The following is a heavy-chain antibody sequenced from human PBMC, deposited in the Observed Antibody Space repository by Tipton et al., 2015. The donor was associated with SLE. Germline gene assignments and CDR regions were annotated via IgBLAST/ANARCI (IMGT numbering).Heavy chain of an antibody. D-gene: IGHD2-15*01. CDR2: IYYSGST. V-gene: IGHV4-59*11. Sequence: TLSLTCTVSGGSISSHYWSWIRQPPGKGLEWIGYIYYSGSTNYNPSLKSRVTISVDTSKNQFSLKLSSVTAADTAVYYCARSLGYCSGGNCYEYCRHWGQGTLVTVSS. CDR3: ARSLGYCSGGNCYEYCRH. CDR1: GGSISSHY. J-gene: IGHJ1*01.